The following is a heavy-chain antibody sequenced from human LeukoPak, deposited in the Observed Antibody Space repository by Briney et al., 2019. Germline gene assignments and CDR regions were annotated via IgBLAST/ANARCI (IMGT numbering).Heavy chain of an antibody. CDR1: GYTFTGYY. J-gene: IGHJ6*02. D-gene: IGHD1-1*01. Sequence: GASVKVSCKASGYTFTGYYMHWVRQAPGQGLEWMGWINPNSGGTNYAQKFQGRVTMTRDTSISTAYVELSRLRSDDTAVYYCARGPRGAAGTYYYYYGMDVWGQGTTVTVSS. V-gene: IGHV1-2*02. CDR3: ARGPRGAAGTYYYYYGMDV. CDR2: INPNSGGT.